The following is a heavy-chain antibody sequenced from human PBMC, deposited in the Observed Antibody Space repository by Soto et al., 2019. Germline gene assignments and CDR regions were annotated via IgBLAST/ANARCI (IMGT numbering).Heavy chain of an antibody. J-gene: IGHJ2*01. CDR1: GDTFSNYP. CDR2: IIPIFGTT. V-gene: IGHV1-69*12. CDR3: ARGNHRWLQLWYFDL. D-gene: IGHD5-12*01. Sequence: QVQLVQSGAEVKKPGSSVKVSCKASGDTFSNYPISWVRQAPGQGLEWMGGIIPIFGTTNYAQKFQGRVTITADESTSTAYMGLSSLRSEDTAVFYCARGNHRWLQLWYFDLWGRGTLVTVSS.